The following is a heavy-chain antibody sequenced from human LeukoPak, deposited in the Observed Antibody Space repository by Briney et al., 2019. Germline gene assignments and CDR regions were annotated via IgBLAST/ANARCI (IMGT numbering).Heavy chain of an antibody. J-gene: IGHJ5*02. CDR3: ARHGYYCSGGSCYLDWFDP. Sequence: SETLSLTCAVSGGSISSSNWWSWVRQPPGKGLEWIGEINHSGSTNYNPSLKSRVTISVDTSKNQFSLKLSSVTAADTAVYYCARHGYYCSGGSCYLDWFDPWGQGTLVTVSS. V-gene: IGHV4-4*02. CDR2: INHSGST. D-gene: IGHD2-15*01. CDR1: GGSISSSNW.